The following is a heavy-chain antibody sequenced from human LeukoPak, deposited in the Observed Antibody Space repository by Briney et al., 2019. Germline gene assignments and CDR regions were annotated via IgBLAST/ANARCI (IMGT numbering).Heavy chain of an antibody. V-gene: IGHV5-51*01. CDR3: ARQRCVSGRCYHTNVFDI. Sequence: GESLKISCKGFGYNFTNFWTGWVRQMPGKGLEWMGVINPADSETRYSPSFQGPVTISADKSMNTAYLQWTTVQASDTAMYYCARQRCVSGRCYHTNVFDIWGQGTMVTISS. D-gene: IGHD2-15*01. CDR1: GYNFTNFW. J-gene: IGHJ3*02. CDR2: INPADSET.